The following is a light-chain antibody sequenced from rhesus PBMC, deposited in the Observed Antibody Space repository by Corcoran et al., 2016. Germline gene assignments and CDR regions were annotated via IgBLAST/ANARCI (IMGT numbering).Light chain of an antibody. J-gene: IGKJ4*01. CDR2: GAS. CDR1: QRVSSS. Sequence: EIVMTQSPATLSLSPGERATLSCRASQRVSSSLAWYHQNPGQAPKLLIYGASSRATGIPDRVRGSGSGTELTITISRLEPEDVGVYYCQQDYSWPLTFGGGTKVELK. CDR3: QQDYSWPLT. V-gene: IGKV3-42*01.